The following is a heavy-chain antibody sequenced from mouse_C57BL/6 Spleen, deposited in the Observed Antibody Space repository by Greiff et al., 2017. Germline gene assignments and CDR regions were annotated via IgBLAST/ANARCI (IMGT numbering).Heavy chain of an antibody. CDR1: GYTFTGYW. CDR3: ARRGHSNYFAWFAY. D-gene: IGHD2-5*01. J-gene: IGHJ3*01. Sequence: QVQLKQSGAELMKPGASVKLSCKAAGYTFTGYWIEWVKQRPGHGLEWIGEILPGSGSTNYNEKFKGKATFTADTSSNTAYMQLSSLTTEDSAIYYCARRGHSNYFAWFAYWGQGTLVTVSA. CDR2: ILPGSGST. V-gene: IGHV1-9*01.